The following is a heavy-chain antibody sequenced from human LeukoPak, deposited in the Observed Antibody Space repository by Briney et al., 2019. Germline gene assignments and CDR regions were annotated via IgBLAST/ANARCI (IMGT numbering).Heavy chain of an antibody. CDR1: GFPFSDNY. J-gene: IGHJ3*02. CDR3: ARGGALDI. D-gene: IGHD4/OR15-4a*01. CDR2: ISNGGNT. Sequence: PGGSLRLSCAASGFPFSDNYMTWVRQAPGKGLEWVSLISNGGNTYYEDSVKGRFTISRDISQNMLYLQMNSLRAEDTAVYYCARGGALDIWGQGTMVIVS. V-gene: IGHV3-53*01.